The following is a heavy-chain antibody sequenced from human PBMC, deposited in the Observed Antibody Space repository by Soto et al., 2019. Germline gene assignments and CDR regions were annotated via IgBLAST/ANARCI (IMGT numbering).Heavy chain of an antibody. V-gene: IGHV1-69*02. J-gene: IGHJ3*02. CDR2: IIPILGIA. CDR1: GGTFSSYT. D-gene: IGHD2-8*01. CDR3: ARGVTPDAFDI. Sequence: QVQLVQSGAEVKKPGSSVKVSCKASGGTFSSYTISWVRQAPGQGLEWMGRIIPILGIANYAQKFQGRVTXTXXKSTSTAYMELSSLRSEDTAVYYCARGVTPDAFDIWGQGTMVTVSS.